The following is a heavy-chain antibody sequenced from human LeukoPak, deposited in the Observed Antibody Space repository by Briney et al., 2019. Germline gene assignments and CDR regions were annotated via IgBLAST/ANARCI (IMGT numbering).Heavy chain of an antibody. CDR3: ARGESSSPLDY. V-gene: IGHV4-34*01. CDR1: GGSFSGYY. Sequence: SETLSLTCAVYGGSFSGYYWSWIRQPPGKGLEWIGEINHSGSTNYNPSLKSRVTISVDTSKNQFSLKLSSVTAADTAVYYCARGESSSPLDYWGQGTLVTVSS. D-gene: IGHD6-6*01. J-gene: IGHJ4*02. CDR2: INHSGST.